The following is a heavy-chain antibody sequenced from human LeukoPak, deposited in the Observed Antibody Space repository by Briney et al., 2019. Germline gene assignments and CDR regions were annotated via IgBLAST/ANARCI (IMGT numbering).Heavy chain of an antibody. CDR3: ARLRQWTFDY. D-gene: IGHD6-19*01. V-gene: IGHV4-39*01. J-gene: IGHJ4*02. CDR2: IYYSGST. CDR1: GGSISSSSYY. Sequence: SETLSFTCTVSGGSISSSSYYWGWIRQPPGKGLEWIGSIYYSGSTYYNPSLKSRVTISVDTSKNQFSLKLSSVTAADTAVYYCARLRQWTFDYWGQGTLVTVSS.